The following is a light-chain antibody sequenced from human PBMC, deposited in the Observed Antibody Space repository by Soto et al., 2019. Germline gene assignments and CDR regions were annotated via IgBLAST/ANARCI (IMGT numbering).Light chain of an antibody. CDR1: QSISSW. CDR2: DAS. J-gene: IGKJ1*01. V-gene: IGKV1-5*01. Sequence: DIHMTQSPSTLSASVGDRVTITCRASQSISSWLAWYQQKPGRAPKLLIYDASSLESGVPSCFGGGGSGTEFPLTISRLQPDYFASYYCQQYNSSWTFGQGTKVDIK. CDR3: QQYNSSWT.